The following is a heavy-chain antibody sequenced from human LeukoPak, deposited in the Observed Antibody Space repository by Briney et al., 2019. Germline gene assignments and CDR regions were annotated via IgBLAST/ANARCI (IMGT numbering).Heavy chain of an antibody. CDR2: ISSSGSTI. J-gene: IGHJ4*02. CDR3: ARGGSPGLFDY. Sequence: GGSLRLSCAVSGITLSNYGMSWVRQAPGKGLEWVSYISSSGSTIYYADSVKGRFTISRDNAKNSLYLQMNSLRAEDTAVYYCARGGSPGLFDYWGQGTLVTVSS. D-gene: IGHD1-26*01. CDR1: GITLSNYG. V-gene: IGHV3-11*01.